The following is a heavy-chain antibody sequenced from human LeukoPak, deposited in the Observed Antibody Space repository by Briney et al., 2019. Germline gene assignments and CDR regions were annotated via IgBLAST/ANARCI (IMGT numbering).Heavy chain of an antibody. CDR3: AKDVRGGDHGDYTFQH. J-gene: IGHJ1*01. V-gene: IGHV3-21*01. Sequence: GGSLRLSCAASGFTFSDYYMNWVRQAPGKGLEWVSSISGSSSYIYYADSVKGRFTISRDNAKNSLYLQMNSLRAEDTAVYYCAKDVRGGDHGDYTFQHWGQGTLVTVSS. CDR1: GFTFSDYY. CDR2: ISGSSSYI. D-gene: IGHD4-17*01.